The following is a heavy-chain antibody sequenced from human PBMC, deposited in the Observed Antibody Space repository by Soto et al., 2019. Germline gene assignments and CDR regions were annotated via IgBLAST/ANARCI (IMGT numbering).Heavy chain of an antibody. D-gene: IGHD3-22*01. CDR2: IYPGDSDT. V-gene: IGHV5-51*01. CDR1: GYSFTSYW. J-gene: IGHJ4*02. CDR3: ARAGLIRYYYDSSGFDY. Sequence: GESLKISCKGSGYSFTSYWIGWVRQMPGKGLEWMGIIYPGDSDTRYSPSFQGQVTISADKSISTAYLQWSSLKASDTAMYYCARAGLIRYYYDSSGFDYWGQGTLVTVSS.